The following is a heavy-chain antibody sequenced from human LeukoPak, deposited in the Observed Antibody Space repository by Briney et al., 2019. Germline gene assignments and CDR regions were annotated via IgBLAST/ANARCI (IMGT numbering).Heavy chain of an antibody. CDR2: IYYSGST. V-gene: IGHV4-39*07. J-gene: IGHJ4*02. CDR3: ATRKLGNDY. CDR1: GGSISSTTYY. D-gene: IGHD7-27*01. Sequence: PSETLSLTCTVSGGSISSTTYYWDWIRQPPGKGLEWIGTIYYSGSTYYNPSLKSRVTISVDTSKNQFSLKLYSVTAADTAVYYCATRKLGNDYWGQGTLVTVSS.